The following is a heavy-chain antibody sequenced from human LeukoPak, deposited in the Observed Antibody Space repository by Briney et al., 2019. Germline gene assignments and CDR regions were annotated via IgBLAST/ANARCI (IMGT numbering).Heavy chain of an antibody. Sequence: PSETLSLTCTVSGGSISSYYWSWIRQPPGKGLEWIGYIYYSGSTNYNPSLKSRVTISVDTSKNQFSLKLSSVTAADTAVYYCARGVGANSDYYYYMDVWGKGTTVTVSS. CDR2: IYYSGST. D-gene: IGHD1-26*01. CDR1: GGSISSYY. CDR3: ARGVGANSDYYYYMDV. J-gene: IGHJ6*03. V-gene: IGHV4-59*01.